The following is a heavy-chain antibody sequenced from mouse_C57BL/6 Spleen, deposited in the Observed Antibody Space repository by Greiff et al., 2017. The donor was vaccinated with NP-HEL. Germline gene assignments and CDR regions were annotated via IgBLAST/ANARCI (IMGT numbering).Heavy chain of an antibody. CDR1: GFTFSSYT. V-gene: IGHV5-9*01. Sequence: EVQGVESGGGLVKPGGSLKLSCAASGFTFSSYTMSWVRQTPEKRLEWVATISGGGGNTYYPDSVKGRFTISRDNAKNTLYLQMRSLRSEDTALYYCASLPAYYGSSSWFAYWGQGTLVTVSA. D-gene: IGHD1-1*01. CDR3: ASLPAYYGSSSWFAY. CDR2: ISGGGGNT. J-gene: IGHJ3*01.